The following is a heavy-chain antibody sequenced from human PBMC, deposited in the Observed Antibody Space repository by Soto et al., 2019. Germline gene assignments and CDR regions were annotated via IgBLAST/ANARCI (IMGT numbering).Heavy chain of an antibody. D-gene: IGHD3-22*01. J-gene: IGHJ3*02. CDR3: ARDSKMRQWLYRYNAFDI. Sequence: SETLPLTCTVSGGSISSGVYYWSWILQHPGKGLEWIGYIYYSGSTYYNPSLKSRVTISVDTSKNQFSLKLSSVTDADTAVYYCARDSKMRQWLYRYNAFDIWGQGTTVTVSS. CDR2: IYYSGST. V-gene: IGHV4-31*03. CDR1: GGSISSGVYY.